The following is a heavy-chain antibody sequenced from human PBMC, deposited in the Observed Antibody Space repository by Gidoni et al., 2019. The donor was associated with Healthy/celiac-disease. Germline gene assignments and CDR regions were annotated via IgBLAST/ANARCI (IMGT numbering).Heavy chain of an antibody. Sequence: VHLLVSGGGLVKPVGSLGHSCAAYGFTFSSYSMNGVCQAPGKGLEWVSYNSRSSSYRDDVDSVKGRFTISRDNAKISLVLQMNSLRAEDKDVYYCAGGPPFDIWGRGTLVTVSS. J-gene: IGHJ2*01. CDR1: GFTFSSYS. V-gene: IGHV3-21*01. CDR3: AGGPPFDI. CDR2: NSRSSSYR.